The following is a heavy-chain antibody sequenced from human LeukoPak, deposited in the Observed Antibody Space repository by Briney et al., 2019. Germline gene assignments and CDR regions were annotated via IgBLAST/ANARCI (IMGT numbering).Heavy chain of an antibody. CDR1: GGSISGSTYY. J-gene: IGHJ5*02. V-gene: IGHV4-39*07. Sequence: MASETLSLTCTVSGGSISGSTYYWGWIRQTPGKGLEWIGSIYYSGSTYYNPSLKSRVTISVDTSKNQFSLKLSSVTAADTAVYFCARVLAAAGWFDPWGQGTLVTVSS. CDR2: IYYSGST. D-gene: IGHD2-15*01. CDR3: ARVLAAAGWFDP.